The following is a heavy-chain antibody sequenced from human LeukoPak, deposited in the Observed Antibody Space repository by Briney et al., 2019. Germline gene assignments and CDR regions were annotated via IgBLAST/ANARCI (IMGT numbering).Heavy chain of an antibody. J-gene: IGHJ5*02. Sequence: PGGSLRLSCAASGFTFDDYAMHWVRQAPGKGLEWVSLISWDGGSTYYADSVKGRFAISRDNSKNSLYLQMNSLRAEDTALYYCAKGNFWSGQSGAWFDPWGQGTLVTVSS. CDR2: ISWDGGST. V-gene: IGHV3-43D*03. D-gene: IGHD3-3*01. CDR3: AKGNFWSGQSGAWFDP. CDR1: GFTFDDYA.